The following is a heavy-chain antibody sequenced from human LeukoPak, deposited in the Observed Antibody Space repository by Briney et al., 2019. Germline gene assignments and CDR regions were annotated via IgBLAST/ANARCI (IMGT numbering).Heavy chain of an antibody. CDR3: VYYDSSGYFYGRLRY. CDR1: GFTFSSHA. CDR2: INADSASK. Sequence: GGSLRLSCAASGFTFSSHAMSWVRQTPEKRLEWVSGINADSASKDYVDSVKGRFTISGDNSRNTLYMQMNSLRADDTALYFCVYYDSSGYFYGRLRYWGQGTPVTVSS. D-gene: IGHD3-22*01. V-gene: IGHV3-23*01. J-gene: IGHJ4*02.